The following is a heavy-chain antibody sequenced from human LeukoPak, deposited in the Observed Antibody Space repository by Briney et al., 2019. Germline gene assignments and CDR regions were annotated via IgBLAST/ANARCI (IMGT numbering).Heavy chain of an antibody. Sequence: SETLSLTCAVYGGSFSGYYWSWIRQPPGKGLEWIGEINHSGSTNYNPSLKSRVTISVDTSKNQFSLKLSSVTAADTAVYYCARGGRPYDYIWGSYRSPYNWLDPWGQGTLVTVSS. J-gene: IGHJ5*02. CDR1: GGSFSGYY. V-gene: IGHV4-34*01. D-gene: IGHD3-16*02. CDR2: INHSGST. CDR3: ARGGRPYDYIWGSYRSPYNWLDP.